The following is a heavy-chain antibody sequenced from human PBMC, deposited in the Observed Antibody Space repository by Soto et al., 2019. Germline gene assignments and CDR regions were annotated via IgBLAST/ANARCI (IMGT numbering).Heavy chain of an antibody. J-gene: IGHJ4*02. Sequence: ASVKVSCKASGYTFTSYYMHWVRQAHGQGLEWMGIINPSGGSTSYAQKFQGRVTMTRDTSTSTVYMELSSLRSEDTAVYYCARAYYYDSSGNYGEAEPIEFDYWGQGTLVTVSS. CDR3: ARAYYYDSSGNYGEAEPIEFDY. D-gene: IGHD3-22*01. CDR2: INPSGGST. V-gene: IGHV1-46*01. CDR1: GYTFTSYY.